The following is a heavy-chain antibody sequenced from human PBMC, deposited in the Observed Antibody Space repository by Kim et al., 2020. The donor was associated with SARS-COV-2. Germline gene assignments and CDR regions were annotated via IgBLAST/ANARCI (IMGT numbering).Heavy chain of an antibody. CDR1: GFTFSSYS. J-gene: IGHJ5*02. CDR3: AGETQIYVWGSYRANGDNWFDP. V-gene: IGHV3-48*02. D-gene: IGHD3-16*02. Sequence: GGSLRLSCAASGFTFSSYSMNWVRQAPGKGLEWVSYISSSSSTIYYADSVKGRFTISRDNAKNSLYLQMNSLRDEDTAVYYCAGETQIYVWGSYRANGDNWFDPWGQGTLVTVSS. CDR2: ISSSSSTI.